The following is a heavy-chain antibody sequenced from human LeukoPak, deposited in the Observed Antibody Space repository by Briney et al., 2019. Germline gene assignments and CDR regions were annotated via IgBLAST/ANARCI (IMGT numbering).Heavy chain of an antibody. CDR1: GYTFTSYG. J-gene: IGHJ4*02. Sequence: ASVKVSCKAAGYTFTSYGISWVRQAPGQGLEWMGWISAYNGNTHYAQKLQGRVTITADKSTSTAYMELSSLRSDDTAVYYCARDDNYGIFVNVDYWGQGTPVTVSS. CDR2: ISAYNGNT. V-gene: IGHV1-18*01. D-gene: IGHD4-11*01. CDR3: ARDDNYGIFVNVDY.